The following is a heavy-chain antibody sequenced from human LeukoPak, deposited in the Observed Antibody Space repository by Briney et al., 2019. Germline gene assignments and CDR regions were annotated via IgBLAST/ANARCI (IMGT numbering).Heavy chain of an antibody. V-gene: IGHV3-23*01. J-gene: IGHJ6*02. CDR1: GFTFSSYA. Sequence: GGSLRLSCAASGFTFSSYAMSWVRQAPGKGLEWVSAISGSGGSTYYADSVKGRFTISRDNSKNTLYLQMNSLRAEDTAVYYCAKALGYCSGGSCYSPPRYYYYYGMDVWGQGTTVTVSS. CDR2: ISGSGGST. CDR3: AKALGYCSGGSCYSPPRYYYYYGMDV. D-gene: IGHD2-15*01.